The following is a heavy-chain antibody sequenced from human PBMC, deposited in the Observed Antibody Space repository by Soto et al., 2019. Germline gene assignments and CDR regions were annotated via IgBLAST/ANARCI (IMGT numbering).Heavy chain of an antibody. CDR3: ARVLIAGVGTDYYYYYGMDV. J-gene: IGHJ6*02. Sequence: QVQLVQSGAEVKKPGASVKVSCKASGYTFTSYGISWVRQAPGQGLKWMGWISAYNGNTNYAQKLQGRVTMTTDTSTSTAYMELRSLRSDDTAVDYCARVLIAGVGTDYYYYYGMDVWGQGTTVTVSS. D-gene: IGHD6-19*01. CDR1: GYTFTSYG. CDR2: ISAYNGNT. V-gene: IGHV1-18*01.